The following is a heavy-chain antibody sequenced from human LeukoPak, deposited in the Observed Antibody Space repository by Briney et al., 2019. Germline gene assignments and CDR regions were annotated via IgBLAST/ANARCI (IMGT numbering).Heavy chain of an antibody. CDR1: GYSFTSYW. J-gene: IGHJ4*02. CDR3: ARRPYYYDSSGYYYWDY. V-gene: IGHV5-51*01. CDR2: IYPGDSDT. D-gene: IGHD3-22*01. Sequence: GESPKISWKGSGYSFTSYWNGWVRQMPGKGLEWMRIIYPGDSDTRYSPSFQGQVTISADKSISTAYLQWSSLKASDTAMYYCARRPYYYDSSGYYYWDYWGQGTLVTVSS.